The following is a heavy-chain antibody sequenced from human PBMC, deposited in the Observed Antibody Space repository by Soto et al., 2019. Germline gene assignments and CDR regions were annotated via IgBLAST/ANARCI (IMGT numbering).Heavy chain of an antibody. J-gene: IGHJ1*01. CDR2: IRQDGGEK. Sequence: GGSLRLSCAASGFTFGGYWMSWVRQAPGKGLEWVANIRQDGGEKYYADSVKGRFTISRDNAKNSLYLQMNSLRGDDAAVFYCGRDLPAMTPVPAATVRSQHGGQGTLVTVS. CDR3: GRDLPAMTPVPAATVRSQH. D-gene: IGHD4-17*01. V-gene: IGHV3-7*01. CDR1: GFTFGGYW.